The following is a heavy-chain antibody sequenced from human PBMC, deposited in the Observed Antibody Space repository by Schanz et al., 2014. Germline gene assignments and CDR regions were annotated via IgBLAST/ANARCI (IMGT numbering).Heavy chain of an antibody. V-gene: IGHV3-23*04. CDR1: GFTFNSYA. D-gene: IGHD6-19*01. J-gene: IGHJ4*02. Sequence: VQLVESGGGVVQPGRSLRLSCAASGFTFNSYAMHWVRQAPGKGLEWVSGISDRGDGTNYGDSVRGRFTISRDNSRNTVYLQMNNVGVDDTATYYCVKTDAGWRFDYWGQGTLVIVSS. CDR2: ISDRGDGT. CDR3: VKTDAGWRFDY.